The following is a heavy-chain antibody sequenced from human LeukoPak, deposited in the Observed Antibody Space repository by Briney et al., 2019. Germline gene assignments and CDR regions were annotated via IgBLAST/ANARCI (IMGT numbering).Heavy chain of an antibody. CDR1: GFTFSSYA. J-gene: IGHJ4*02. CDR2: IRSTSTTI. CDR3: ARASYYASSGYYLTHFDF. Sequence: GGSLRLSCAASGFTFSSYALSWVRQAPGKGLEWVSYIRSTSTTIYEADSVKGRFTISRDNANNSLYLQMNSPRAEDTAVYYCARASYYASSGYYLTHFDFWGLGALVTVSS. D-gene: IGHD3-22*01. V-gene: IGHV3-48*01.